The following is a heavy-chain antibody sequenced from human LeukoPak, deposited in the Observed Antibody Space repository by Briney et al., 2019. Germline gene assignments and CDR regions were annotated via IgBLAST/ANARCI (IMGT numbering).Heavy chain of an antibody. CDR2: IYTSGST. CDR1: GGSISSGSYY. CDR3: ARARHIVVVPADMWFDP. Sequence: SQTLSLACTVSGGSISSGSYYWSWIRQPAWMGLDWIGRIYTSGSTNYNPSLKSRVTISVETSKNQFSLKLSSVTAADKSVDYCARARHIVVVPADMWFDPSGAGKLVTVSS. V-gene: IGHV4-61*02. J-gene: IGHJ5*02. D-gene: IGHD2-2*01.